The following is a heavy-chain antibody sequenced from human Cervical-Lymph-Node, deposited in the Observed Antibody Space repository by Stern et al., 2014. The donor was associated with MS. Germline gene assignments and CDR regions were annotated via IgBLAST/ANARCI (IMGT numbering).Heavy chain of an antibody. J-gene: IGHJ4*02. CDR2: ISGSDGST. CDR3: AKVYGSGPFDY. D-gene: IGHD6-19*01. V-gene: IGHV3-23*04. Sequence: EVQLVESGGTLVQPGGSLRLSCAASGFTFSSYAMSWVRQAPGKGLEWVSVISGSDGSTFYADSVKGRFTIPRDNSKNTLFLQMNSLRAEDTAVYYCAKVYGSGPFDYWGQGTLVTVSS. CDR1: GFTFSSYA.